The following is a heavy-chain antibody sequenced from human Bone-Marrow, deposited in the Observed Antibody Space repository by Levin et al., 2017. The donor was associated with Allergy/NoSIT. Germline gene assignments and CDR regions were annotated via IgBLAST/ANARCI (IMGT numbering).Heavy chain of an antibody. V-gene: IGHV1-2*02. J-gene: IGHJ5*02. Sequence: GASVKVSCKASGYTFTGHYMHWVRQAPGQGLEWMGWISPNSGDAKYAQKFQARVTLTRDTSINTTYMELSSLTADDTAVYYGARDPGNYDFWTGYMERWFDPWGQGTLVTVSS. CDR2: ISPNSGDA. CDR1: GYTFTGHY. D-gene: IGHD3-3*01. CDR3: ARDPGNYDFWTGYMERWFDP.